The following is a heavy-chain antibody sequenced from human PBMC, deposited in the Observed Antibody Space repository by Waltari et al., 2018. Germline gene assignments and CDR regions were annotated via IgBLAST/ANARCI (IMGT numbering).Heavy chain of an antibody. V-gene: IGHV3-23*01. D-gene: IGHD3-16*02. CDR3: AKGSRGYTNYFFDS. Sequence: EVQLLESAGGLVQHGEALSLSCAASGFSFMAFAMTWVRQAPGEGLECVASISGSGATPFYADSVKGRFTIVRDNSRDTVYLQRNSLRVDDSAVYYCAKGSRGYTNYFFDSWGQGTLVSVSS. CDR1: GFSFMAFA. CDR2: ISGSGATP. J-gene: IGHJ4*02.